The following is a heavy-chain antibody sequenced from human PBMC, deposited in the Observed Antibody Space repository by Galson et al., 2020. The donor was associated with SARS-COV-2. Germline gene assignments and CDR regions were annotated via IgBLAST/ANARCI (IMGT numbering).Heavy chain of an antibody. J-gene: IGHJ5*01. CDR1: GITLHTYA. CDR3: AKLTEFNRGWLDS. Sequence: GESLKNSCVASGITLHTYAMSWVRQAPGKGLECISSNSGNGGVESSGGSVKGRFSLSRDNSKNTLYPRMDSLRADDTAVYFCAKLTEFNRGWLDSWFQGTLVTFSS. D-gene: IGHD3-10*01. CDR2: NSGNGGVE. V-gene: IGHV3-23*01.